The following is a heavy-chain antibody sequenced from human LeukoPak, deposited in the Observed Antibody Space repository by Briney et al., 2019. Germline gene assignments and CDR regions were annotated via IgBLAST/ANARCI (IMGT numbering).Heavy chain of an antibody. V-gene: IGHV3-7*01. CDR2: IKQDGGEK. J-gene: IGHJ4*02. Sequence: PGGSLRLSCAASGFTFGTYWMSWIRQTPGKGLEWVAKIKQDGGEKYYADSVKGRFTISRGNAKNSLYLQMNSLRAEDTAVYYCARGQLADAYWGQGTLVTVSS. D-gene: IGHD2-15*01. CDR1: GFTFGTYW. CDR3: ARGQLADAY.